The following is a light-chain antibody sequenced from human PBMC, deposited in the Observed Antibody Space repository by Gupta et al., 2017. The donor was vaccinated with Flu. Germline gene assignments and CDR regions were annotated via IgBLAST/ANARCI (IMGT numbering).Light chain of an antibody. Sequence: QSVLTQPPSVSGALGQRVTISCTGSSSNIGAGYDVHWYQQVPGTAPKIIIYGYKYRPSGVPDRFSGSKSGTSASLAITGLQAEDEADYYCQSYDNSLSVLWVFGGGTKLTVL. CDR2: GYK. V-gene: IGLV1-40*01. CDR1: SSNIGAGYD. CDR3: QSYDNSLSVLWV. J-gene: IGLJ3*02.